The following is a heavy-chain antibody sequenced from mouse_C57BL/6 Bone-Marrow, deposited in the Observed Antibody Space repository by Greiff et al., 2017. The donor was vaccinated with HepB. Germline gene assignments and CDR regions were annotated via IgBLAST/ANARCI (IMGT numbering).Heavy chain of an antibody. CDR3: ARDGKNNYVDWFAY. V-gene: IGHV5-4*01. D-gene: IGHD5-1-1*01. Sequence: EVKLQESGGGLVKPGGSLKLSCAASGFTFSSYAMSWVRQTPEKRLEWVATISDGGSYTYYPDNVKGRFTISRDNAKNNLYLQMSHLKSEDTAMYYCARDGKNNYVDWFAYWGQGTLVTVSA. CDR1: GFTFSSYA. CDR2: ISDGGSYT. J-gene: IGHJ3*01.